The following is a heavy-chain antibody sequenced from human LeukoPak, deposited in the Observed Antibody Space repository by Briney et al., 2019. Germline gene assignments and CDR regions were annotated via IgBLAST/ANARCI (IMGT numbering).Heavy chain of an antibody. V-gene: IGHV3-21*01. CDR2: ISSSSSYI. Sequence: GGSLRLSCAASGFTFSNYSMNWVRQAPGKGLEWVSSISSSSSYIYYADSVKGRFTISRDNAKNSLYLQMNSLRAEDTAVYYCARDLGVRFLEDPYYYYYGMDVWGQGTTVTASS. J-gene: IGHJ6*02. D-gene: IGHD3-3*01. CDR3: ARDLGVRFLEDPYYYYYGMDV. CDR1: GFTFSNYS.